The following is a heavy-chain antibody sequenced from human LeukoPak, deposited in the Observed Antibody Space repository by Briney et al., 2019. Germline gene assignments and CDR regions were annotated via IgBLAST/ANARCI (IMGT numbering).Heavy chain of an antibody. Sequence: PGGSLRLSCAASGFSFSDYAMAWVRQAPGKGLEWVSVITGSGGVTHYSGSVKGRFTISRYNSKNTLYLQMNNLRVEHTARYYCSKDGLYYDGSTHISYFDYWGQGTLVAVSS. CDR1: GFSFSDYA. V-gene: IGHV3-23*01. CDR2: ITGSGGVT. D-gene: IGHD3-22*01. J-gene: IGHJ4*02. CDR3: SKDGLYYDGSTHISYFDY.